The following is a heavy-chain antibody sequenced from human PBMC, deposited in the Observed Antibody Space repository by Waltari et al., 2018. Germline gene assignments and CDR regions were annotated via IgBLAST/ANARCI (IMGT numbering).Heavy chain of an antibody. V-gene: IGHV3-74*01. J-gene: IGHJ4*02. CDR1: GFTFGSYW. CDR3: ARDGHGTVDFDL. CDR2: VTIDGSST. Sequence: EVQLVESGGGLVQPGGSLRLSCAASGFTFGSYWMHWVRQAPGKGLVWCSRVTIDGSSTTYADSVKGRFTISRDNARNTLYLQMNSLRAEDTAVYYCARDGHGTVDFDLWGQGTVVTVSS.